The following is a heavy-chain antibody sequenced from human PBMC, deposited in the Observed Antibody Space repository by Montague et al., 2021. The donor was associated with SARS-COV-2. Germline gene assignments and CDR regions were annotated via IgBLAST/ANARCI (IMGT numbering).Heavy chain of an antibody. Sequence: SLRLSCAASGFTFSSSAMHWVRQAPGKGLEWVSTISYGGSSKNYADSVRGRFTISRDNSKNTLYLQMNSLRGEDTAVYYCARDSTISGGSGCKYYHFVMDVWGQGTLVTVSS. CDR2: ISYGGSSK. V-gene: IGHV3-30-3*01. CDR1: GFTFSSSA. J-gene: IGHJ6*02. D-gene: IGHD6-19*01. CDR3: ARDSTISGGSGCKYYHFVMDV.